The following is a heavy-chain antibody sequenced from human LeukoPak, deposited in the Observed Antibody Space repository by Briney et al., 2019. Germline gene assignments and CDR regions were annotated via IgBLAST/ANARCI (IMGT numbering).Heavy chain of an antibody. CDR1: GGTFSSYA. J-gene: IGHJ4*02. CDR2: IIPILGIA. D-gene: IGHD3-10*01. CDR3: GTGSGSYYYYFDY. Sequence: ASVKVSCKASGGTFSSYAISWVRQAPGQGLEWMGRIIPILGIANYAQKFQGRVTITADKSTSTAYMELSSLRSEDTAVYYCGTGSGSYYYYFDYWGQGTLVTVSS. V-gene: IGHV1-69*04.